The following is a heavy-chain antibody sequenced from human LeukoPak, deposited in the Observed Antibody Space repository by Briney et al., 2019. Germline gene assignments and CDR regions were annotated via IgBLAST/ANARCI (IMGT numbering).Heavy chain of an antibody. J-gene: IGHJ4*02. Sequence: GGSLRLSCAAPGFTFSSYAMSWVRQAPGKGLEWVSAISGSGGSTYYADSVKGRFTISRDNSKSTLYLQMNSLRAEDTAVYYCAKDRTITMIVVVIAIFDYWGQGTLVTVSS. D-gene: IGHD3-22*01. CDR1: GFTFSSYA. V-gene: IGHV3-23*01. CDR3: AKDRTITMIVVVIAIFDY. CDR2: ISGSGGST.